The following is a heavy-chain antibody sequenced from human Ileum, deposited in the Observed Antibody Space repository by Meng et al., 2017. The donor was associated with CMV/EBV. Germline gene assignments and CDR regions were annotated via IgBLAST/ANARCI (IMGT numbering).Heavy chain of an antibody. J-gene: IGHJ4*02. CDR1: EFTSGDYA. Sequence: EVQLVESGGGLVQPGGSLRLSCTVSEFTSGDYAMTWVRQAPGKGLEWVSSISGSGASTYYADSVNGRFSLSRDNSKNTVSLQMNSLRAEDTAVYYCARPISGWSPLVYWGQGTLVTVSS. V-gene: IGHV3-23*04. CDR3: ARPISGWSPLVY. CDR2: ISGSGAST. D-gene: IGHD6-19*01.